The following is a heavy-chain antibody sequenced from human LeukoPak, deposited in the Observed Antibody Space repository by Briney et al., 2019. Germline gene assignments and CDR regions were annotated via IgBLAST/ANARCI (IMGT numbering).Heavy chain of an antibody. Sequence: PGGSLRLSCAASGFPFSSYWMTWVRQAPGRGLEWVAHIKQDETEKYYVESVEGRFTIARDNGQNLLYLQLASLRAEDTAVYYCARDRALYFGEFAFDCWGQGTLVTVSS. V-gene: IGHV3-7*03. J-gene: IGHJ4*02. CDR2: IKQDETEK. D-gene: IGHD3-10*01. CDR1: GFPFSSYW. CDR3: ARDRALYFGEFAFDC.